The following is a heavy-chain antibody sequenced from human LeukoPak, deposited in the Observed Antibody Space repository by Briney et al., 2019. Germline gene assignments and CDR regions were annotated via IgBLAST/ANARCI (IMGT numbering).Heavy chain of an antibody. CDR1: GFTFSDAW. V-gene: IGHV3-15*01. D-gene: IGHD2-2*01. J-gene: IGHJ4*02. CDR2: IRTKSDGGTT. Sequence: GGSLRLFCAASGFTFSDAWMSWVRQVPGKGLEWVGRIRTKSDGGTTDYVESVKGRFIISRDDSEQTLYLQMSSLKTEDTAIYYCTVPSAYHVAYWGQGTLVTVSS. CDR3: TVPSAYHVAY.